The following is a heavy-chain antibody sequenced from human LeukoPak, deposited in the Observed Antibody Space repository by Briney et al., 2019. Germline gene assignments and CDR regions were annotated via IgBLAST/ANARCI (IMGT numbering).Heavy chain of an antibody. Sequence: SETLSRTCTVSGGSISSSSYYWGWIRQPPGKGLEWIGSIYYSGSTYYNPSLKSRVTISVDTSKNQFSLKLSSVTAADTAVYYCARQSYCSGGSCYSPKIDYWGQGTLVTVSS. V-gene: IGHV4-39*01. J-gene: IGHJ4*02. CDR3: ARQSYCSGGSCYSPKIDY. CDR1: GGSISSSSYY. CDR2: IYYSGST. D-gene: IGHD2-15*01.